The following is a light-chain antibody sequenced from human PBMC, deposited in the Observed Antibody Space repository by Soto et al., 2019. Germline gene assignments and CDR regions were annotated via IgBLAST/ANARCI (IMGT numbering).Light chain of an antibody. CDR3: MEGTHWPPWT. CDR1: HSLVYSDGNSY. J-gene: IGKJ1*01. CDR2: KVS. V-gene: IGKV2-30*01. Sequence: DVVMTQSPLSLSVTLGQPASISCRSSHSLVYSDGNSYLNWFQQRPGQSPRRLIYKVSNRDSGVPDRLSGSGSGTDFTLKISRVEAEDVRVYYCMEGTHWPPWTFGQGTKVEIK.